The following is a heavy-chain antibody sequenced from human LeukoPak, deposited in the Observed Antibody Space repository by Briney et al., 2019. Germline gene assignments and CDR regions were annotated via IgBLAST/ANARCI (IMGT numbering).Heavy chain of an antibody. V-gene: IGHV3-23*01. Sequence: GGSLRLSCAASGFTFSSYAMSWVRQAPGKGLEWVSAISGSGGSTYYADSVKGRFTISRDNSKNTLYLQMNSLRAEDTAVYYCAKDSNRYYDFWRGYYFDYWGQGTLVTVSS. CDR2: ISGSGGST. D-gene: IGHD3-3*01. CDR1: GFTFSSYA. CDR3: AKDSNRYYDFWRGYYFDY. J-gene: IGHJ4*02.